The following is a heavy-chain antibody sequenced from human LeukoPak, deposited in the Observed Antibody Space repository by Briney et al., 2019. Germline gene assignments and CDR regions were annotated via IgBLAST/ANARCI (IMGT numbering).Heavy chain of an antibody. V-gene: IGHV1-2*06. CDR2: INPNSGGT. J-gene: IGHJ5*02. CDR1: GYIFTGFY. Sequence: ASVKVSCKASGYIFTGFYVHWVRQAPGQGLEWMGRINPNSGGTHHAQKFQGRVTMSRDMSISTAYMELSSLTSDDTAVYYCAARARIWSGYTVDPWGQGTLVTVSS. D-gene: IGHD3-3*01. CDR3: AARARIWSGYTVDP.